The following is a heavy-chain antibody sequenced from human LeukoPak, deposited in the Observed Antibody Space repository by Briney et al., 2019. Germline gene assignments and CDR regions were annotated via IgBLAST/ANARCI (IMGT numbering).Heavy chain of an antibody. D-gene: IGHD4/OR15-4a*01. V-gene: IGHV3-23*01. J-gene: IGHJ4*02. CDR1: GFTFSSYA. CDR2: ISGSGTST. CDR3: STALTMSNPPKFDY. Sequence: QPGGSLRLSCAASGFTFSSYAMSWVRQAPGKGLEWVSSISGSGTSTYYADSVKGRFTISRDKSKNTLCLQMNSLRAEDTAVYFCSTALTMSNPPKFDYWGQGTLVTVSS.